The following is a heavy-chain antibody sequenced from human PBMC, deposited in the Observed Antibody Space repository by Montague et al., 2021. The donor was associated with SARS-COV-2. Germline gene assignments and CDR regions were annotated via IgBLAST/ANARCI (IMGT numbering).Heavy chain of an antibody. CDR1: GASINSGGYY. V-gene: IGHV4-31*03. D-gene: IGHD6-19*01. CDR3: ATQEDPSGWIPGPFDF. Sequence: TLSLTCTVSGASINSGGYYWSWIRQHPGKGLEWIGYIFHSGTTYYSPSLESRVTMSVDTSENQFSLKLASVTAADTAVYYCATQEDPSGWIPGPFDFWGQGTLLSVST. CDR2: IFHSGTT. J-gene: IGHJ4*02.